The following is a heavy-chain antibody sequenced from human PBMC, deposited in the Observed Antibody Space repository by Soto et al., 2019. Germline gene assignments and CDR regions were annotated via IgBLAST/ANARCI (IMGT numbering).Heavy chain of an antibody. CDR3: GRGRSGQIVVFY. J-gene: IGHJ4*02. CDR2: IGPESGAT. CDR1: GYTFTGHY. D-gene: IGHD1-26*01. V-gene: IGHV1-2*02. Sequence: GASVKVSCKASGYTFTGHYIHWVRQAPEQGPEWMGEIGPESGATRYAQKFQGRVTMTMDTSITTVYMELNNLRPDDTAVYYCGRGRSGQIVVFYWGQGTPVTVS.